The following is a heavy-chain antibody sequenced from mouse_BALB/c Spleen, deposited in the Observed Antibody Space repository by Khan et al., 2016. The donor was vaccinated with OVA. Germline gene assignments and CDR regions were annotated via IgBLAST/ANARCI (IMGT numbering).Heavy chain of an antibody. CDR3: TRLAYYYGSEGFAY. V-gene: IGHV5-6*01. D-gene: IGHD1-1*01. CDR2: VSTGGSYT. Sequence: EVELVESGGDLVKPGGSLKLSCAASGFTFSTYGMSWVRQAPDKRLEWVATVSTGGSYTYYPDSVKGRFTISRDNAKNTLYLQMIGLRSEDTAMFYCTRLAYYYGSEGFAYWGQGTLVTVSA. J-gene: IGHJ3*01. CDR1: GFTFSTYG.